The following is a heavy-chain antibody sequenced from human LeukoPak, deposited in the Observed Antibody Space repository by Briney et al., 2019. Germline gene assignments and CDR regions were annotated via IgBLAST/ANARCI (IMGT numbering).Heavy chain of an antibody. J-gene: IGHJ4*02. CDR2: IKEDGSEI. CDR1: GFTFTTYW. Sequence: GGSLRLSCAASGFTFTTYWMSWVRQAPEKGLEWVANIKEDGSEIHYVDSVKGRFTISRDNAENSLYLQMDSLRAEDTAVYYCASRIVGTPDYFDYWGQGTLVTVSS. CDR3: ASRIVGTPDYFDY. V-gene: IGHV3-7*01. D-gene: IGHD1-26*01.